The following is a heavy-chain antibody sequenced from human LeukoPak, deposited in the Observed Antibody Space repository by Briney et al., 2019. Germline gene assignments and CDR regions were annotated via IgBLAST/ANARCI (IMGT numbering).Heavy chain of an antibody. CDR1: GFTFSSYS. CDR3: ASNSYDSSGYYYS. D-gene: IGHD3-22*01. Sequence: GGALRLSCAASGFTFSSYSMNWVRQAPGKGLEWVSSISSSSSYIYYADSVKGRFTISRDNAKNSLYLQMNSLRAEDTAVYYCASNSYDSSGYYYSWGQGTLVTVSS. CDR2: ISSSSSYI. J-gene: IGHJ4*02. V-gene: IGHV3-21*01.